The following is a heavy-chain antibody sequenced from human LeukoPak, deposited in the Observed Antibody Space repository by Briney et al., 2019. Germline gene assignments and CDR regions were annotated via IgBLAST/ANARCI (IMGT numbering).Heavy chain of an antibody. Sequence: SETLSLTCAVSGGSISSNDWWSWVRPPPGKGLEWIGEIYHSGNTNYNPSLKSRVTISVDKSKNQFSLKLSSVTAADTAVYYCASWMGRIGYCSGGSCYNYWGQGTLVTVSS. CDR2: IYHSGNT. V-gene: IGHV4-4*02. J-gene: IGHJ4*02. D-gene: IGHD2-15*01. CDR3: ASWMGRIGYCSGGSCYNY. CDR1: GGSISSNDW.